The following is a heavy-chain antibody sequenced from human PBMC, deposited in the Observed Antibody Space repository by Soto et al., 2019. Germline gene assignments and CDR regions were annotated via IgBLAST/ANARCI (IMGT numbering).Heavy chain of an antibody. CDR1: GYTFTSYG. J-gene: IGHJ6*02. V-gene: IGHV1-18*04. Sequence: QVQLVQSGAEVKKPGASVKVSCKASGYTFTSYGISWVRQAPGQGLEWMGWISAYNGNTNYAQKLQGRVTMTTDTSTSTAYMELRSLRSDDTAVYYCARCFCSGGSCYSKYYYGMDVWGQGTTVTVSS. D-gene: IGHD2-15*01. CDR3: ARCFCSGGSCYSKYYYGMDV. CDR2: ISAYNGNT.